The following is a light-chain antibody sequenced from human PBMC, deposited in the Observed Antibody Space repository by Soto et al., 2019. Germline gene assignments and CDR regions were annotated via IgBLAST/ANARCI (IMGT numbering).Light chain of an antibody. J-gene: IGLJ1*01. Sequence: QLVLTQPSSLSASPGASASLTCTLRSGINVDTYRIYWYQQKPGSPPQYLLNHKSDSDNQRGSGVPSRFSGSKDASANAGILLISGLQSEDEADYYCMIWHNSAYVFGAGTKLTVL. CDR3: MIWHNSAYV. CDR2: HKSDSDN. V-gene: IGLV5-45*03. CDR1: SGINVDTYR.